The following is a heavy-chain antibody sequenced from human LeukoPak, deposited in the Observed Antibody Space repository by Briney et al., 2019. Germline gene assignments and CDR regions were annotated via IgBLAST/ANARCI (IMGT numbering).Heavy chain of an antibody. D-gene: IGHD5-12*01. CDR3: ARAGGGYGDFDY. CDR1: GFTFSSYW. V-gene: IGHV3-7*01. CDR2: IKQDGSEK. Sequence: GGSLRLSCAASGFTFSSYWMSWVRQAPGKGLEWVANIKQDGSEKCYVDSVKGRFTISRDNAKKSLHLQMNSLRAEDTAVYYCARAGGGYGDFDYWGQGTLVTVSS. J-gene: IGHJ4*02.